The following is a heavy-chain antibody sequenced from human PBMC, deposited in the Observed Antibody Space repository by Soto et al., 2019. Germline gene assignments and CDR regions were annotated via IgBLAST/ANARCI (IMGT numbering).Heavy chain of an antibody. D-gene: IGHD3-16*01. J-gene: IGHJ4*02. V-gene: IGHV1-18*03. CDR2: ISAYNGNT. CDR1: GYTFTNFG. Sequence: QVQLVQSGAEVKKPGASVKVSCKASGYTFTNFGISWVRQAPGQGLEWMGWISAYNGNTNYAQNFQGRVTMTTETTASTASMELRSLRCEDLAVYFCARGGIPIDYWGQGTLGTVS. CDR3: ARGGIPIDY.